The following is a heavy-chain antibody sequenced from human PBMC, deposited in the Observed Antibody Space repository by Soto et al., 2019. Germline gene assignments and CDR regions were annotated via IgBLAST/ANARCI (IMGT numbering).Heavy chain of an antibody. D-gene: IGHD1-1*01. CDR2: ISWNSGSI. V-gene: IGHV3-9*01. Sequence: GGSLRLSCAASGFTFDDYAMHWVRQAPGKGLEWVSGISWNSGSIGYADSVKGRFTISRDNAKNSLHLQMNSLRAEDTALYYCAKDIGLRDWSFDYWGQGTLVTVSS. CDR3: AKDIGLRDWSFDY. CDR1: GFTFDDYA. J-gene: IGHJ4*02.